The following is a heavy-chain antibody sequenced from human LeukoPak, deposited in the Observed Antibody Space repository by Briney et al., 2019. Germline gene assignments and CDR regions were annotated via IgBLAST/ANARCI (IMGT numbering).Heavy chain of an antibody. CDR3: ARDSFGGSFDY. J-gene: IGHJ4*02. CDR1: GGSISSYY. D-gene: IGHD2-15*01. CDR2: IYYSGST. Sequence: PSETLSLTCTVSGGSISSYYWSWIRQPPGKGLEWIGYIYYSGSTNYNPSLKSRVTISVDTSKNQFSLKLSSVTAADTAVYYCARDSFGGSFDYWGQGTLVTVSS. V-gene: IGHV4-59*01.